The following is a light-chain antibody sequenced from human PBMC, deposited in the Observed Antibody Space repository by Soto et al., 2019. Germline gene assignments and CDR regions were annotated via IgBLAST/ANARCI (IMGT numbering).Light chain of an antibody. J-gene: IGKJ1*01. CDR2: DAS. Sequence: DIQMTQSPSTLSASVGDRVTITCRASQSISTWLAWYQQKPGKAPNLLIYDASSLESGVPSRFSGSGSGTEFTLTISSLQPDDFATYDCQQYNTYWTFGQGTKVEIK. V-gene: IGKV1-5*01. CDR1: QSISTW. CDR3: QQYNTYWT.